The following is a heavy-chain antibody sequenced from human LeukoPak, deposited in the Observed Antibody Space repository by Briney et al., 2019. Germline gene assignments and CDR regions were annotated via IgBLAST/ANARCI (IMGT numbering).Heavy chain of an antibody. D-gene: IGHD3-10*01. V-gene: IGHV4-4*07. CDR1: GGSISSYY. CDR2: IYTSGST. CDR3: ARSPKRKYGSGSSYYMDV. Sequence: PSETLSLTCTVSGGSISSYYGSGIRQPAGKGLEWIGRIYTSGSTNYNPSLKSRVTMSVDTSKNQFSLKLSSVTAADTAVYYCARSPKRKYGSGSSYYMDVWGKGTTVTVSS. J-gene: IGHJ6*03.